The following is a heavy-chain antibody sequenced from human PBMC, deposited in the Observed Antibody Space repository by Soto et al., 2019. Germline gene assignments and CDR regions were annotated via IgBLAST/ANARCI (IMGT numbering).Heavy chain of an antibody. V-gene: IGHV3-7*04. J-gene: IGHJ5*02. Sequence: EVQLVESGGGLVQPGGSLRLSCAASGFTFSSYWMSWVRQTPGKGLEWVASIKQDGSEKYYVDSVKGRFTISRDNAKNSLYLQINSLRGEDAAVYYCARDRSAASWGQGTLVTVSS. CDR2: IKQDGSEK. CDR1: GFTFSSYW. D-gene: IGHD6-13*01. CDR3: ARDRSAAS.